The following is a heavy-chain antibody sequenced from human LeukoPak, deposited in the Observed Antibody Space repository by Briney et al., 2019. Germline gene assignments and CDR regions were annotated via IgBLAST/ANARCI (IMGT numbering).Heavy chain of an antibody. CDR2: IYPGDSDT. D-gene: IGHD5-18*01. V-gene: IGHV5-51*01. Sequence: GESLKISCKGSGYSFTSYWIGWVRQMPGKGLEWMGIIYPGDSDTRYSPSFQGQVTISADKSISTAYLQWSSLKASDTAMYYCARRGVDTAMVSYWYFGLWGRGTLVTVSS. CDR3: ARRGVDTAMVSYWYFGL. CDR1: GYSFTSYW. J-gene: IGHJ2*01.